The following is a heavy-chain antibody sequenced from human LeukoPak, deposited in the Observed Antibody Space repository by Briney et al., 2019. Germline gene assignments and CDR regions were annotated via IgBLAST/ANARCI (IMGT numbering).Heavy chain of an antibody. CDR3: ASSRPGGDPGNNWFDP. J-gene: IGHJ5*02. V-gene: IGHV4-34*01. CDR2: IYYSGST. D-gene: IGHD2-21*02. Sequence: SETLSLTCAVYGGSFSGYYWSWIRQPPGKGLEWIGSIYYSGSTYYNPSLKSRVTISVDTSKNQFSLKLSSVTAADTAVYYCASSRPGGDPGNNWFDPWGQGTLVTVSS. CDR1: GGSFSGYY.